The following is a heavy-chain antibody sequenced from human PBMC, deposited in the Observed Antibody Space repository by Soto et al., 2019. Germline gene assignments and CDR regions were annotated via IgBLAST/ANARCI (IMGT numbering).Heavy chain of an antibody. CDR2: IVVGSGNT. D-gene: IGHD6-19*01. CDR3: AADRVAVAGTGEVYYYGMDV. CDR1: GFTFTSSA. J-gene: IGHJ6*02. V-gene: IGHV1-58*01. Sequence: ASVKVSCKASGFTFTSSAVQWVRQARGQRLEWIGWIVVGSGNTNYAQKFQERVTITRDMSTSTAYMELSSLRSEDTAVYYCAADRVAVAGTGEVYYYGMDVWGQGTTVTVSS.